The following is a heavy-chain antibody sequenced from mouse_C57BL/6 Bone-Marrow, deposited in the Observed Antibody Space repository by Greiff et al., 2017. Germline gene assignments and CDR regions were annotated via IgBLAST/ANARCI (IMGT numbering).Heavy chain of an antibody. CDR1: GYTFTSYW. J-gene: IGHJ2*01. V-gene: IGHV1-59*01. D-gene: IGHD1-1*01. CDR3: ARITAVVADDY. Sequence: VQLQQPGAELVRPGTSVKLSCKASGYTFTSYWMHWVKQRPVQGLEWIGVIDPSDSYTNYNQKFKGKATLTVDTSSSTAYMQLSSLTSEDSAVYYCARITAVVADDYWGQGTTLTVSS. CDR2: IDPSDSYT.